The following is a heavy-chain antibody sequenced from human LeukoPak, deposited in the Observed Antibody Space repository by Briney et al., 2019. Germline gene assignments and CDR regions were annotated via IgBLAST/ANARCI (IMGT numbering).Heavy chain of an antibody. CDR2: IIPILGIA. CDR3: ARAYGSGSYYKLGFDY. D-gene: IGHD3-10*01. V-gene: IGHV1-69*04. J-gene: IGHJ4*02. Sequence: SVKVSCKASGGTFSSHAISWVRQAPGQGLEWMGRIIPILGIANYAQKFQGRVTITADKSTSTAYMELSSLRSEDTAVYYCARAYGSGSYYKLGFDYWGQGTLVTVSS. CDR1: GGTFSSHA.